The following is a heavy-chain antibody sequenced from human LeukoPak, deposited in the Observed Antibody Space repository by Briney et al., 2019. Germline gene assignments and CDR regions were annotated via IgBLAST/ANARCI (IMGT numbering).Heavy chain of an antibody. Sequence: GGSLRLSCAASRFTFSSYAMSWVRQAPGKGLEWVSGISDSGGSTYYADSVKGRFTISRDNSKNTLYLQMNSLRAEDTAVYYCARVFHLIDHWGQGTLVTVSS. CDR3: ARVFHLIDH. CDR2: ISDSGGST. V-gene: IGHV3-23*01. CDR1: RFTFSSYA. J-gene: IGHJ4*02.